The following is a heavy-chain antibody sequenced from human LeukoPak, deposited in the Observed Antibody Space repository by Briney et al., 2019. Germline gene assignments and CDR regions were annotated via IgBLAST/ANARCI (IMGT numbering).Heavy chain of an antibody. Sequence: GASVKVSCKASGYTFTSYGISWVRQAPGQGLEWMGWISAYNGNTNYAQKLQGRVTMTTDTSTSTAYMELRSLRSDDTAVYYCARDLLMHCSSISCYGRSWFDPWGQGTLVTVSS. CDR2: ISAYNGNT. V-gene: IGHV1-18*01. CDR1: GYTFTSYG. CDR3: ARDLLMHCSSISCYGRSWFDP. J-gene: IGHJ5*02. D-gene: IGHD2-2*01.